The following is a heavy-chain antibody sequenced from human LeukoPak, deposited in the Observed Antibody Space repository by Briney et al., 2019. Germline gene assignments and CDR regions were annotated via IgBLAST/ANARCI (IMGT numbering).Heavy chain of an antibody. CDR3: ARDRDYSGSGSPDY. J-gene: IGHJ4*02. CDR2: ISGGGFI. Sequence: GGSLRLSCAASGFTVSIHYMSWVRQAPGKGPEWVSIISGGGFINYADSVRGRFTISRDKSKNTLYLQMNSLRDEDTAVYYCARDRDYSGSGSPDYWGQGTLVTVSS. V-gene: IGHV3-66*01. D-gene: IGHD3-10*01. CDR1: GFTVSIHY.